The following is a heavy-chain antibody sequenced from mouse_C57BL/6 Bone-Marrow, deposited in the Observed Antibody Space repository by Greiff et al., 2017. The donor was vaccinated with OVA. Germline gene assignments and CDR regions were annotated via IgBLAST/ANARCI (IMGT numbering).Heavy chain of an antibody. Sequence: QVQLKQSGAELVKPGASVKISCKASGNTFTDYYINWVKQRPGQGLEWIGKIGRGSGSTYYNEKFKGKATLTADKSTSTAYMQLSSLTSEDSAVYFCARFIWGTGTTVTVSS. J-gene: IGHJ1*03. CDR1: GNTFTDYY. CDR3: ARFI. V-gene: IGHV1-77*01. CDR2: IGRGSGST.